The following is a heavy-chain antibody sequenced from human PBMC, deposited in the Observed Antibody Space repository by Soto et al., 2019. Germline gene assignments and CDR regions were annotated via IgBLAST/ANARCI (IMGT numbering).Heavy chain of an antibody. V-gene: IGHV3-30*02. CDR1: GFTFSNYG. J-gene: IGHJ4*02. Sequence: PGGSLRLSCVASGFTFSNYGMHWVRQAPGKGLEWVAIIWYDGSNKYYADSVKGRFTISRENSKNTLYLHMGSLRAEDMAVYYCARGPGYYFDYWGQGTLVTVSS. CDR3: ARGPGYYFDY. CDR2: IWYDGSNK.